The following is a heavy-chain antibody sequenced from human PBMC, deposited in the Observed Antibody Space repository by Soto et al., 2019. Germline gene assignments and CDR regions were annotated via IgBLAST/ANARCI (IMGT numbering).Heavy chain of an antibody. CDR2: INGDSGKP. J-gene: IGHJ6*02. Sequence: QAQLVQSGPEVQKPGASMKVSCKASAFNLRSYSIHWVRQAPGQRLEWMGQINGDSGKPRYPHRFEGRVTFKRDTDASTATLELHSLRPEDTAVYYCGRGAGTSKIYAMGMDVWGQGTAVSVSS. CDR3: GRGAGTSKIYAMGMDV. V-gene: IGHV1-3*01. CDR1: AFNLRSYS. D-gene: IGHD2-2*01.